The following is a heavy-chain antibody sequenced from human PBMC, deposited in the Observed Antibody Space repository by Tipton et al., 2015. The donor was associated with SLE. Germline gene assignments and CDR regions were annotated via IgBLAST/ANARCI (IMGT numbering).Heavy chain of an antibody. D-gene: IGHD6-6*01. Sequence: TLSLTCTVSGGSISSYYWSWVRQPPVKGLEWIGYIYYSGSTNYNPSLKSRVTISVDTSKNQFSLKLSSVTAADTAVYYCARSSIAARGGFDYWGQGTLVTVSS. CDR2: IYYSGST. CDR3: ARSSIAARGGFDY. J-gene: IGHJ4*02. V-gene: IGHV4-59*01. CDR1: GGSISSYY.